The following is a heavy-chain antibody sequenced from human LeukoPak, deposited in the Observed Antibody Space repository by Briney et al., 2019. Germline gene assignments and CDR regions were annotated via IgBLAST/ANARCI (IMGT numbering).Heavy chain of an antibody. J-gene: IGHJ4*02. Sequence: ASVKVSCKASGYTFTSYYMHWVRQAPGQGLEWMGIINPSGGSTSYAQKFQGRVTMTRDTSTSTVYMELSSLRSEDTAVYYCAGSDIKWELPPGQLDYWGQGTLVTVSS. CDR3: AGSDIKWELPPGQLDY. D-gene: IGHD1-26*01. CDR1: GYTFTSYY. CDR2: INPSGGST. V-gene: IGHV1-46*01.